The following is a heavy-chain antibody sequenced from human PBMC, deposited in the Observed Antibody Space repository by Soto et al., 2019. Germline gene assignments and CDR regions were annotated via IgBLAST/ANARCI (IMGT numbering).Heavy chain of an antibody. D-gene: IGHD6-25*01. Sequence: PSETLSLTCTVSGGSISSGDYYWGWIRQPPGKGLEWIGYIYYSGSTYYNQSLKSRVTISVDTSKNQFSLKLSSVTSSDTGVYYCARESGHGLDVWGQGTTVTVSS. CDR1: GGSISSGDYY. V-gene: IGHV4-30-4*02. CDR3: ARESGHGLDV. J-gene: IGHJ6*02. CDR2: IYYSGST.